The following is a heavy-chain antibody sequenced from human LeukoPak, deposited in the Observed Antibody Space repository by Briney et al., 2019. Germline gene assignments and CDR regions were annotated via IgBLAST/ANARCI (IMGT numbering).Heavy chain of an antibody. CDR1: GFTFSDYA. V-gene: IGHV3-23*01. CDR3: ARAPRGFQWFVEH. Sequence: GGSLRLPCATSGFTFSDYAMTWVRQAPGKGLEWVSDISGYGESTYYADSVKGRFTISRDSSKNTLYLQMNSLRVEDTAVYYCARAPRGFQWFVEHWGQGTLVTVSS. CDR2: ISGYGEST. D-gene: IGHD3-22*01. J-gene: IGHJ4*02.